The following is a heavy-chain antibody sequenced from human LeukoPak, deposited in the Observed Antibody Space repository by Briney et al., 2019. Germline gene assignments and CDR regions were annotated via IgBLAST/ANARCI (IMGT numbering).Heavy chain of an antibody. CDR2: ISAYNGNT. CDR3: ARDGAYCSSTSCPYYYYYMDV. Sequence: ASVKVSCKASGYTFTSYGISWVRQAPGQGLEWMGWISAYNGNTNYAQKLQGRVTMTTDTSTSTAYMELRSLRSDDTAVYYCARDGAYCSSTSCPYYYYYMDVWGKGTTVTVSS. CDR1: GYTFTSYG. V-gene: IGHV1-18*01. J-gene: IGHJ6*03. D-gene: IGHD2-2*01.